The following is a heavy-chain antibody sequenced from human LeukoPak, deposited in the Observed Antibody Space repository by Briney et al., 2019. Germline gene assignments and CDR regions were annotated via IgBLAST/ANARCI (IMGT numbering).Heavy chain of an antibody. CDR2: INGSGANT. J-gene: IGHJ5*02. V-gene: IGHV3-23*01. CDR3: ASTDGRYCSGGSCYSS. CDR1: GFTFSNYA. D-gene: IGHD2-15*01. Sequence: GGSLRLSCAASGFTFSNYAMSWVRQAPGKGLEWVSRINGSGANTYFADSVKGRFTISRDNSKSTPYLQMNSLRAEDTAVYYCASTDGRYCSGGSCYSSWGQGTLVTVSS.